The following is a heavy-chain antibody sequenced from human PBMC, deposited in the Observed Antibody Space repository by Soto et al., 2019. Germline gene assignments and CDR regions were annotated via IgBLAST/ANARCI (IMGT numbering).Heavy chain of an antibody. J-gene: IGHJ4*02. CDR3: ARGRGVVGATIDHFDY. CDR1: GFTFSDYY. Sequence: PGGSLRLSCAASGFTFSDYYMSWIRQAPGKGLEWVSYISSSSSYTNYADSVKGRFTISRDNAKNSLYLQMNSLRAEDTAVYYCARGRGVVGATIDHFDYWGQGTLVTVSS. D-gene: IGHD1-26*01. V-gene: IGHV3-11*06. CDR2: ISSSSSYT.